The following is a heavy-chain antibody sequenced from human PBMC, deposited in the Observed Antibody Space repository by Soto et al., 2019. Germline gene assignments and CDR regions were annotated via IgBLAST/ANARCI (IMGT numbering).Heavy chain of an antibody. Sequence: QVQLVQSGDEVRKPGSSVKVSCKASGYIFVNYGIAWVRQAPGQGLEWMGWISPYSGNTHYASKVQGRLTIXTXTXXSTTYMDLRSLTSDDTAVYYCAMVDNYVTPTPQDVWGQGTTVTVSS. V-gene: IGHV1-18*01. J-gene: IGHJ6*02. D-gene: IGHD3-16*01. CDR3: AMVDNYVTPTPQDV. CDR1: GYIFVNYG. CDR2: ISPYSGNT.